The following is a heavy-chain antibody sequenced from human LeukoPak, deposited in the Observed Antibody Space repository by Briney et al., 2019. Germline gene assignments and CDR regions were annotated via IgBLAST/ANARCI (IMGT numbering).Heavy chain of an antibody. CDR3: ARALIAARPLSLVY. V-gene: IGHV4-34*01. D-gene: IGHD6-6*01. CDR1: GGSISSYY. J-gene: IGHJ4*02. Sequence: SGTLSLTCTVSGGSISSYYWSWIRQPPGKGLEWIGEINHSGSTNYNPSLKSRVTISVDTSKNQFSLKLSSVTAADTAVYYCARALIAARPLSLVYWGQGTLVTVSS. CDR2: INHSGST.